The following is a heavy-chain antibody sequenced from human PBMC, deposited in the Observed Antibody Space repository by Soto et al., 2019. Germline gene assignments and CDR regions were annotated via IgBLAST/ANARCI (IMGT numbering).Heavy chain of an antibody. CDR2: IGGSGGST. CDR1: GFTFSSYA. V-gene: IGHV3-23*01. CDR3: AKVHVEVDTIDAFDI. D-gene: IGHD2-15*01. J-gene: IGHJ3*02. Sequence: GGSLRLSCAASGFTFSSYAMSWVRQAPGKGLEWVSAIGGSGGSTYYADSVKGRFTISRDNSKNTLYLQMNSLRAEDTAVYYCAKVHVEVDTIDAFDIWGQGTMVTVSS.